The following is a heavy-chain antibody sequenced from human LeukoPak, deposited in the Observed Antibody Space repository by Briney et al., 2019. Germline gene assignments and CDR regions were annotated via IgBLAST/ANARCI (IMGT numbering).Heavy chain of an antibody. CDR3: ASLFPNYYYGMDV. J-gene: IGHJ6*02. CDR1: LGSTSRFS. V-gene: IGHV4-4*07. Sequence: GTPSLTPALSLGSTSRFSSSCISQPPRKGLEWIGRIYTSGSTTDTPTLKTRVNKSVDTSKNQFTLQLSSVTAADTAAYCCASLFPNYYYGMDVWGQGTTVTASS. CDR2: IYTSGST.